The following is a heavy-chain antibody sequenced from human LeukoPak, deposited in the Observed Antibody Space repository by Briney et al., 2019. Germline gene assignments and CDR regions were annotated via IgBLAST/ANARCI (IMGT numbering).Heavy chain of an antibody. CDR1: GYTFTSYY. J-gene: IGHJ4*02. V-gene: IGHV1-46*01. CDR3: AKDSGRFLEWLSYFDY. CDR2: INPSGGST. Sequence: GASVKVSCKASGYTFTSYYMHWVRQAPGQGLEWMGIINPSGGSTSYAQKFQGRVTMTRDTSTSTVYMELSSLRSEDTAVYYCAKDSGRFLEWLSYFDYWGQGTLVTVSS. D-gene: IGHD3-3*01.